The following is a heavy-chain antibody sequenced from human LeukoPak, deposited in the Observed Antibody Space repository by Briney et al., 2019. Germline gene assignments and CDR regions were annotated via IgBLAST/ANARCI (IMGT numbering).Heavy chain of an antibody. CDR2: IYYSGST. J-gene: IGHJ6*02. CDR1: GGSISSYY. D-gene: IGHD6-6*01. Sequence: PSETLSLTCTVSGGSISSYYWSWIRQPPGKGLEWIGYIYYSGSTNYNPSLKSRVTISVDTSKNQFSLKLSSVTAADTAVYYCAREGSSSHYYYGMDVWGQGTTVTVSS. CDR3: AREGSSSHYYYGMDV. V-gene: IGHV4-59*01.